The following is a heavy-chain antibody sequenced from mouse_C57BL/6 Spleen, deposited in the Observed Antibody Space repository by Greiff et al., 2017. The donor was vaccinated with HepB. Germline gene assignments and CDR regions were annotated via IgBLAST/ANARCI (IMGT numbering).Heavy chain of an antibody. CDR1: GYTFTSYW. CDR3: ARSGYSNSWFAY. CDR2: IYPGSGST. D-gene: IGHD2-5*01. Sequence: QVQLQQSGAEPVKPGASVKMSCKASGYTFTSYWITWVKQRPGQGLEWIGDIYPGSGSTNYNEKFKSKATLTVDTSSSTAYMQLSSLTSEDSAVYYCARSGYSNSWFAYWGQGTLVTVSA. J-gene: IGHJ3*01. V-gene: IGHV1-55*01.